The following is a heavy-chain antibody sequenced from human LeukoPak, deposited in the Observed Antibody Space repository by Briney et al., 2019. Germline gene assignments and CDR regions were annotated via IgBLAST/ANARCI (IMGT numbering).Heavy chain of an antibody. J-gene: IGHJ3*02. CDR3: ATAGAIVARDAFDI. CDR1: GYTLTELS. Sequence: ASVKLSCNVSGYTLTELSMHWGRQPHGKGLEWKGGFDTEDGETIYAQKFQGRVNMTEDTSTDTAYMELSSLRSEDTAVYYCATAGAIVARDAFDIWGQGTMVTVSS. D-gene: IGHD3-22*01. V-gene: IGHV1-24*01. CDR2: FDTEDGET.